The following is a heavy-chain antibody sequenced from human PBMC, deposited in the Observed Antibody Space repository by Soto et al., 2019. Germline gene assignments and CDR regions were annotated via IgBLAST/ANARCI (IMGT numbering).Heavy chain of an antibody. CDR2: IDPSDSYT. CDR3: ARRLIGVLNDHYGMDV. J-gene: IGHJ6*02. D-gene: IGHD3-3*01. V-gene: IGHV5-10-1*01. CDR1: GYSFTSYW. Sequence: GESLKISCKGSGYSFTSYWISWVRQMPGKGLEWMGRIDPSDSYTNYSPSFQGHVTISADKSISTAYLQWSSLKASDTAMYYCARRLIGVLNDHYGMDVWGQGTTVTVSS.